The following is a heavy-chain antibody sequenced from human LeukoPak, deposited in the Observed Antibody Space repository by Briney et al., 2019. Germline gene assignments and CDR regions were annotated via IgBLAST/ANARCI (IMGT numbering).Heavy chain of an antibody. D-gene: IGHD2-2*01. J-gene: IGHJ4*02. Sequence: PGGSLRLSCAASGFTFSSYAMSWVRQAPGKGLEWVSAISGSGGSTYYADSVKGRFTISRDNSKNTLYLQMNSLRAEDTAVYYCAKGVIVVVPAAAVFDYWGQGTLVTASS. CDR2: ISGSGGST. V-gene: IGHV3-23*01. CDR1: GFTFSSYA. CDR3: AKGVIVVVPAAAVFDY.